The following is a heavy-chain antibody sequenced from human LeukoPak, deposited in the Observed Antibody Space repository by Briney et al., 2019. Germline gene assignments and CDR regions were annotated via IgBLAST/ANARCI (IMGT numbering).Heavy chain of an antibody. Sequence: PGGSLRLSCTSSGFTFKSYGMSWVRQAPGKGLEWVSGISGGTGTPFYADSVKGRFTISRDNSKNTLYLQMSSLRGEDTAVYFCAKRRTTVITMDYFDYWGQGTLVTVSS. CDR1: GFTFKSYG. CDR3: AKRRTTVITMDYFDY. J-gene: IGHJ4*02. V-gene: IGHV3-23*01. CDR2: ISGGTGTP. D-gene: IGHD4-17*01.